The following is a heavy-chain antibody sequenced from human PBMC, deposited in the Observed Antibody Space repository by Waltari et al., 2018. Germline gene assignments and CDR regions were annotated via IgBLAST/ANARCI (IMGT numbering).Heavy chain of an antibody. V-gene: IGHV3-23*01. D-gene: IGHD2-2*01. J-gene: IGHJ2*01. CDR1: GFTFSDHA. Sequence: QLLESGGGLVQPGKSLRLSCVASGFTFSDHAMSWVRQRPGGGLGWVSSLRASGHVSYYTASVKGRFVISRDKSKNTLFLHLNAVTVGDTAIFYCAKNATLGRARYFDLWGRGTLVTVSP. CDR3: AKNATLGRARYFDL. CDR2: LRASGHVS.